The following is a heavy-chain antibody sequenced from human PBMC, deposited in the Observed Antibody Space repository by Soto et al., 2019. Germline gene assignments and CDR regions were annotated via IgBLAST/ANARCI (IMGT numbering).Heavy chain of an antibody. D-gene: IGHD3-10*01. CDR1: GGFISSNRYY. J-gene: IGHJ5*02. V-gene: IGHV4-39*01. Sequence: SETLSLTCTVSGGFISSNRYYWGWIRQPPGRGLEWIGSIYYSGSTYYNPSHNSRVIISVDTSQIQLSLQLSSVTAADTAVYYCAAGDYYASGRYYNGWFDPWGQGTLVTVSS. CDR2: IYYSGST. CDR3: AAGDYYASGRYYNGWFDP.